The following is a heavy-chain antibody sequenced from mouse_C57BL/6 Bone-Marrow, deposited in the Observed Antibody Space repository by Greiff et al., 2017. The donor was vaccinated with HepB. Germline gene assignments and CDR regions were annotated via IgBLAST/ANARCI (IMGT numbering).Heavy chain of an antibody. V-gene: IGHV5-6*01. CDR3: ARLDSSGYVDY. CDR1: GFTFSSYG. D-gene: IGHD3-2*02. J-gene: IGHJ2*01. Sequence: EVKLMESGGDLVKPGGSLKLSCAASGFTFSSYGMSWVRQTPDKRLEWVATSSSGGSYTYYPDRVKGRFTISRDNAKNTLYLQMSSLKSEDTAMDYCARLDSSGYVDYWGQGTTLTVSS. CDR2: SSSGGSYT.